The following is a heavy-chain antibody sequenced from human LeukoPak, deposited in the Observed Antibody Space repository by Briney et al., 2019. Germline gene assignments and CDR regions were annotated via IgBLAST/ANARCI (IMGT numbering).Heavy chain of an antibody. Sequence: GESLKISCKGSGYSFTSYWITWVRQMPGKGLEWMGRIDPRDAYIDYSPSFQGHVTISADKSISTAYLQWSSLKASDTAMYYCARATWLRGGWLDPWGQGTLVTVSS. CDR2: IDPRDAYI. CDR3: ARATWLRGGWLDP. J-gene: IGHJ5*02. CDR1: GYSFTSYW. D-gene: IGHD5-12*01. V-gene: IGHV5-10-1*01.